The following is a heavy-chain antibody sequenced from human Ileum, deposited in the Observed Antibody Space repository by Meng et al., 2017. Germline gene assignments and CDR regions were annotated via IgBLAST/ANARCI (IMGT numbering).Heavy chain of an antibody. V-gene: IGHV3-23*04. CDR2: ISGSGGST. J-gene: IGHJ4*02. CDR1: GFTFSSYA. Sequence: EVRLVESGGGLVQPGGSLRLSCAASGFTFSSYAMSWVRQAPGKGLEWVSAISGSGGSTYYADSVKGRFTISRDNAKSTLYLEMNSLRAEDAAVYYCARDWDWVVWDYWGQGTLVTVSS. CDR3: ARDWDWVVWDY. D-gene: IGHD3/OR15-3a*01.